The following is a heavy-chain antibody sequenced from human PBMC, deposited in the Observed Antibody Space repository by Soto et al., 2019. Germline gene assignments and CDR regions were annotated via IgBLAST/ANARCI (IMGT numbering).Heavy chain of an antibody. Sequence: PSETLSLTCTVSGGSISTYYWGWVRQPPGKGLEWIGYIYYSGSTNYNPSLKSRVTISVDTSKNHFSLRLSSVTAADTAVYYFARGYYGSSGYSFDYWGQGTLVTVS. CDR2: IYYSGST. D-gene: IGHD3-22*01. J-gene: IGHJ4*02. CDR1: GGSISTYY. V-gene: IGHV4-59*01. CDR3: ARGYYGSSGYSFDY.